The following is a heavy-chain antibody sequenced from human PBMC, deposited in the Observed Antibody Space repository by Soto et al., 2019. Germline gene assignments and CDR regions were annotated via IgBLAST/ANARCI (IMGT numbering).Heavy chain of an antibody. D-gene: IGHD1-26*01. J-gene: IGHJ5*02. CDR3: ARGEGSGWFDP. CDR1: GGSIGGYY. Sequence: SETLSVTCTVAGGSIGGYYSSWIRQPPGKGLEWIGYIYYSGSTNYNPSLKSRVTISVDTSKNQFSLKLSSVTAADTAVYYCARGEGSGWFDPWGQGTLVTVPS. CDR2: IYYSGST. V-gene: IGHV4-59*01.